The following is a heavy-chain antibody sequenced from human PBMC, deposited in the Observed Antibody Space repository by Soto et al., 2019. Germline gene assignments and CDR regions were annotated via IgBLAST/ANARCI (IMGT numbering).Heavy chain of an antibody. J-gene: IGHJ5*02. CDR1: GGSISSGGHF. D-gene: IGHD3-10*02. Sequence: SETLSLTCSVSGGSISSGGHFWSWIRQHPGKGLEWLGYIYYSGSTSYNPSLRSRITISVDTSKNQFSLQLSSVTAADTAVYYCARHRGLCLGNYYWFDPWGQGTLVTVSS. CDR2: IYYSGST. CDR3: ARHRGLCLGNYYWFDP. V-gene: IGHV4-31*03.